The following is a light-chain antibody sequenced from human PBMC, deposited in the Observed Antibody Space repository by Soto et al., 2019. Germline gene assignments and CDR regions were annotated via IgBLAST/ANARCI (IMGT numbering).Light chain of an antibody. CDR3: QHYRSSPPYT. CDR1: QSVSSSS. J-gene: IGKJ2*01. CDR2: GTS. Sequence: EIVLTQSPGTLSLSPGERATLSCRASQSVSSSSFAWYQQKPGQAPRLLIYGTSSRATGIPDRFSGSGSGTDFTLTISRLEPEDFAVYYCQHYRSSPPYTFGQGTKLEIK. V-gene: IGKV3-20*01.